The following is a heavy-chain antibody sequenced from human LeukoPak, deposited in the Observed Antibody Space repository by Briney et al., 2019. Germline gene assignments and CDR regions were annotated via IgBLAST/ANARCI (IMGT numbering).Heavy chain of an antibody. V-gene: IGHV3-23*01. D-gene: IGHD3-22*01. J-gene: IGHJ4*02. CDR1: GFTFSNYA. CDR3: AKVRSRYYDSSGYAREFDY. CDR2: ISGSGGST. Sequence: GGSLRLSCAASGFTFSNYAMSWVRQAPGTGLEWVSVISGSGGSTYYADSVKGRFTISRDNSKNTLYLQMNSLRAEDTAVYYCAKVRSRYYDSSGYAREFDYWGQGTLVTVSS.